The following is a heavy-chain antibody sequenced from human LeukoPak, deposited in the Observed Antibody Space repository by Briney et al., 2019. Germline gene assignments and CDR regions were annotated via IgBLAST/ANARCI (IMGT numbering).Heavy chain of an antibody. CDR2: ISGSGSSV. V-gene: IGHV3-48*03. Sequence: QPGGSLRLSCAAPGFTFRSCEMNWVRQAPGKGLEWLSYISGSGSSVYYADSVKGRFTVSRDNAKNSLYLEMNSLRAEDTAVYFCARDYYDSSGYYSLDYWGQGTLVTVSS. D-gene: IGHD3-22*01. J-gene: IGHJ4*02. CDR1: GFTFRSCE. CDR3: ARDYYDSSGYYSLDY.